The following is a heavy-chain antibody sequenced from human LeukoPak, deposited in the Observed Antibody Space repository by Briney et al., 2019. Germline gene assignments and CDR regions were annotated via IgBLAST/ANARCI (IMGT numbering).Heavy chain of an antibody. CDR3: AREDRWSYHLEY. J-gene: IGHJ4*02. Sequence: ASVTVSCTASGYTFTSYYMDWVRQAPGQGLEWMGIINPSGGSTSYAQKFQGRVTMTRDTSTSTVYMELSSLRSEDTAVYYCAREDRWSYHLEYWGQGTLVTVSS. CDR1: GYTFTSYY. D-gene: IGHD1-26*01. CDR2: INPSGGST. V-gene: IGHV1-46*01.